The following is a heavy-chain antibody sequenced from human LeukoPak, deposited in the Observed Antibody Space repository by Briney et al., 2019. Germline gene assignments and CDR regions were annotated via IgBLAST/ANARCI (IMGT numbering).Heavy chain of an antibody. D-gene: IGHD3-22*01. J-gene: IGHJ4*02. CDR3: TRSTGNYYDSSAYYDY. Sequence: GGSLRLSCAASGFTFSSYAMSWVRQAPGKGLEWVSRINSDESGTSYADSVKGRFTISRDNAKNTLYLQMNSLRAEDTAVYYCTRSTGNYYDSSAYYDYWGQGTLVTVSS. CDR1: GFTFSSYA. V-gene: IGHV3-74*01. CDR2: INSDESGT.